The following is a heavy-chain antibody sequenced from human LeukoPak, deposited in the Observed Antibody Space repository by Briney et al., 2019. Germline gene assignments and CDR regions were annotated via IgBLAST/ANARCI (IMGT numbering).Heavy chain of an antibody. J-gene: IGHJ2*01. CDR2: MYYSGSS. V-gene: IGHV4-59*01. CDR3: ARGDRYWYIDL. Sequence: SETLSLTCTVSGGSISSYYWSWIRQPAGKGLEWIAHMYYSGSSVDNPSLKSRVTISVDTSKNQFSLKLRSVTAADTAVYYCARGDRYWYIDLWGRGTLVTVSS. CDR1: GGSISSYY. D-gene: IGHD3-22*01.